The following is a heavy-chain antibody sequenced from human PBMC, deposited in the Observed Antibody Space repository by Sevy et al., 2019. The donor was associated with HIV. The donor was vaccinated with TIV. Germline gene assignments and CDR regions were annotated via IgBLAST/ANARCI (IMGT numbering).Heavy chain of an antibody. CDR3: ARDEVAAAGTVAFDI. D-gene: IGHD6-13*01. CDR1: GYSISSGYY. Sequence: SETLSLTCAVSGYSISSGYYWGWIRQPPGKGLEWIGSIYHSGSTYYNPSLKSRVTISVDTSKNQFSLKLSSVTAADTAVYYCARDEVAAAGTVAFDIWGQGTMVTVSS. V-gene: IGHV4-38-2*02. J-gene: IGHJ3*02. CDR2: IYHSGST.